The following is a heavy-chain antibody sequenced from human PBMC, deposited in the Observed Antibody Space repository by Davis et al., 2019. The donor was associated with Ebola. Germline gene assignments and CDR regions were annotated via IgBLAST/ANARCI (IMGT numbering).Heavy chain of an antibody. D-gene: IGHD3-22*01. CDR1: GGSISSSSYY. CDR3: ARECYDSSGYYYGLPGDY. CDR2: IYYSGST. V-gene: IGHV4-39*02. Sequence: SETLSLTCTVSGGSISSSSYYWGWIRQPPGKGLEWIGSIYYSGSTYYNPSPKSRVTISVDTSKNQFSLKLSSVTAADTAVYYCARECYDSSGYYYGLPGDYWGQGTLVTVSS. J-gene: IGHJ4*02.